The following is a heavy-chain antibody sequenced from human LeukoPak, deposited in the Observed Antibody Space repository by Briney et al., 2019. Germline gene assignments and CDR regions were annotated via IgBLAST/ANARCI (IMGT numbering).Heavy chain of an antibody. CDR3: AKRQSRWGSIYYFDY. CDR2: ISGSGGST. J-gene: IGHJ4*02. CDR1: GFTFSSYA. D-gene: IGHD3-16*01. V-gene: IGHV3-23*01. Sequence: GGSLRLSCAASGFTFSSYAMSWVRQAPGKGLEWVLAISGSGGSTYYADSVKGRFTISRDNSKNTLYLQMNSLGAEDTAVYYCAKRQSRWGSIYYFDYWGQGTLVTVSS.